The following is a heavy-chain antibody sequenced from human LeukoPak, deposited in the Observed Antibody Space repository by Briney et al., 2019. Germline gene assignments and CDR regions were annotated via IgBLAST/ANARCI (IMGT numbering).Heavy chain of an antibody. CDR2: IYYSGTT. D-gene: IGHD3-10*01. CDR3: ARRGSYGSGSYPSRSRELGY. Sequence: PSETLSLTCTVSGGSLSSSSYYWGWLRQPPGKGLEWLGSIYYSGTTNYNPSLKSRVTKSVKTCKNQFSLKLSSVTAADTAVYYCARRGSYGSGSYPSRSRELGYWGQGTLVTVSS. J-gene: IGHJ4*02. V-gene: IGHV4-39*07. CDR1: GGSLSSSSYY.